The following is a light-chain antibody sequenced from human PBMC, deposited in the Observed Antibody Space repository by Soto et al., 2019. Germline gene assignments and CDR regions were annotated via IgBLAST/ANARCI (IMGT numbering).Light chain of an antibody. CDR3: QQYENYWT. CDR1: QSIGAW. CDR2: KAS. V-gene: IGKV1-5*03. J-gene: IGKJ1*01. Sequence: DIQMTQSPSTLSASVGDRVTITCRASQSIGAWVTWYQQKPGKAPKLLIYKASTLEGGVPSRFSGSGSGTEFTLTISSLQPEDFGIYYCQQYENYWTFGQGTKVDIK.